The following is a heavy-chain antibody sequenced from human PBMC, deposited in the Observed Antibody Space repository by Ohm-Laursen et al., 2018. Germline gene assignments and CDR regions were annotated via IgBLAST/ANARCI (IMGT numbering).Heavy chain of an antibody. V-gene: IGHV2-70*04. J-gene: IGHJ4*02. CDR3: ARIRYGGAYYFDY. CDR2: IDWDDDK. CDR1: GFSLSTTGMR. Sequence: TQTLTLTRTFSGFSLSTTGMRVSWIRQPPGKALEWLARIDWDDDKFYSTSLKTRLTISKDTSKNQVVLTMTNMDPVDTATYYCARIRYGGAYYFDYWGQGTLVTVSS. D-gene: IGHD3-10*01.